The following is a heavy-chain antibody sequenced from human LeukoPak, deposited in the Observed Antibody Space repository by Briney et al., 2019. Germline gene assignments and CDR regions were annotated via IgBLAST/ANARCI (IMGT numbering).Heavy chain of an antibody. CDR3: ARSGYSYGHYGMDV. CDR2: IIPILGIA. J-gene: IGHJ6*02. CDR1: GGTFSSYA. D-gene: IGHD5-18*01. Sequence: SVKVSCKASGGTFSSYAISWVRQAPGQGLEWMGRIIPILGIANYAQKFQGRVTITADKSTSTAYMELSNLRSEDTAVYYCARSGYSYGHYGMDVWGQGTTVTVSS. V-gene: IGHV1-69*04.